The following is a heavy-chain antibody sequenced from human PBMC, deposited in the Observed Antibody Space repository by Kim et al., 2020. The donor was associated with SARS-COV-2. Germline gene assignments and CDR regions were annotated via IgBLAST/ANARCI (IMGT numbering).Heavy chain of an antibody. V-gene: IGHV3-30*01. CDR3: ARVRYYGMDV. J-gene: IGHJ6*02. CDR2: NK. Sequence: NKYCVDSVKGRFTISRDNSKNTLYLQMNSLGAEDTAVYYCARVRYYGMDVWGQGTTVTVSS.